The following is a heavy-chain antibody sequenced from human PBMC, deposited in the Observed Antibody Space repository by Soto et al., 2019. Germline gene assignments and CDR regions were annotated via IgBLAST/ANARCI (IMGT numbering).Heavy chain of an antibody. CDR3: ARTMTTASGLDAFDI. J-gene: IGHJ3*02. V-gene: IGHV1-46*01. Sequence: ASVKVSCKASGYTFTSYYMHWVRQAPGQGLEWMGIINPSGGSTSYAQKFQGRVTMTRDTSTSTVYMELSSLRSEDTAVYYCARTMTTASGLDAFDIWGQGTMVTVSS. CDR1: GYTFTSYY. D-gene: IGHD4-17*01. CDR2: INPSGGST.